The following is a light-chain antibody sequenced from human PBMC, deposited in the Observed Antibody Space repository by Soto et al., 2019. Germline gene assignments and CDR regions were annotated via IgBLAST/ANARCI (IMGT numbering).Light chain of an antibody. V-gene: IGKV2-29*02. Sequence: DVVLTQTPLSLSVTPGQPASMSCRSSQSLLYGDGKTYLYWYLQRPGQPPQLLIYDGSSRFSGVPDRFSGGGSWTDFTPNINRVEAEDIGVYYCMQRTHVPITFGQGTRLEIK. CDR3: MQRTHVPIT. CDR1: QSLLYGDGKTY. J-gene: IGKJ5*01. CDR2: DGS.